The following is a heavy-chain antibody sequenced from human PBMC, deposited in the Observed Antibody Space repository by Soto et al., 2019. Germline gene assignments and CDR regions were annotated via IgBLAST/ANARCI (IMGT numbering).Heavy chain of an antibody. J-gene: IGHJ4*02. CDR1: VYTFTNYG. CDR2: ISAYNGDT. V-gene: IGHV1-18*04. Sequence: VTVSCRTSVYTFTNYGITWVRQAPGQGLKWMGWISAYNGDTNYAQKFQGRVIMTTDTSTTTAYMELRSLRSDDTAVYYCARGPAGGLRGGVSYWGQGTLVTVSS. CDR3: ARGPAGGLRGGVSY. D-gene: IGHD2-15*01.